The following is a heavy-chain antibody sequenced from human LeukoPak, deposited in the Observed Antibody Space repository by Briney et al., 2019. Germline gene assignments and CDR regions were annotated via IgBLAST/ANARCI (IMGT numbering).Heavy chain of an antibody. D-gene: IGHD2-2*02. CDR1: GFTFSNAC. J-gene: IGHJ3*02. CDR2: IKSKTDGGTT. CDR3: TTDVGYCSSTSCYKDAFDI. Sequence: GGSLRLSCAASGFTFSNACMSWVRQAPGKGLEWVGRIKSKTDGGTTDYAAPVKGRFTISRDDSKNTLYLQMNSLKTEDTAVYYSTTDVGYCSSTSCYKDAFDIWGQGTMVTVSS. V-gene: IGHV3-15*01.